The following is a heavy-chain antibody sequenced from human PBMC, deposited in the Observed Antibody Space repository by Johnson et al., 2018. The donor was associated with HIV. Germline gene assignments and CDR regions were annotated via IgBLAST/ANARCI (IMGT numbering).Heavy chain of an antibody. J-gene: IGHJ3*01. Sequence: LQLVESGGGLVQPGGSLRPSCAASGFTVSSNYMSWVRQAPRKGLEWVSVIYSGGSTYYADSVQCRFTISRDNSKNTLHLQMNSLSAEDTAVYYCARRGVGATTDAFDLWGQGTMVAVSS. D-gene: IGHD1-26*01. CDR1: GFTVSSNY. CDR3: ARRGVGATTDAFDL. V-gene: IGHV3-66*01. CDR2: IYSGGST.